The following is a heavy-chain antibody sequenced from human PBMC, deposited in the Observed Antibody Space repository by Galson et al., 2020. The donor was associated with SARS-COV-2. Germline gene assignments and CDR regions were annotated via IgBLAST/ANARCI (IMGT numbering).Heavy chain of an antibody. Sequence: ASVKVSCSASGFTFSGYAMTWVRQAPGKGLEWVSSIGANGGSTYYADSVKGRFTISRDNSNNILYLQMNSLRGDDTAIYYCARPSSWYTPFEHWGQGTLVTVSS. J-gene: IGHJ4*02. CDR3: ARPSSWYTPFEH. CDR1: GFTFSGYA. V-gene: IGHV3-23*01. CDR2: IGANGGST. D-gene: IGHD6-13*01.